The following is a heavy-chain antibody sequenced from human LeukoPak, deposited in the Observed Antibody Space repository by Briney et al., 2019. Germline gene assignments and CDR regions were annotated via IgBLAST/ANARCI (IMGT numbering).Heavy chain of an antibody. CDR2: ISSSSSYI. V-gene: IGHV3-21*01. D-gene: IGHD3-9*01. CDR1: GFTFSSYA. CDR3: ARDRRDILTGYPDAFDI. J-gene: IGHJ3*02. Sequence: GGSLRLSCAASGFTFSSYAMHWVRQAPGKGLEWVSSISSSSSYIYYADSVKGRFTISRDNAKNSLYLQMNSLRAEDTAVYYCARDRRDILTGYPDAFDIWGQGTMVTVSS.